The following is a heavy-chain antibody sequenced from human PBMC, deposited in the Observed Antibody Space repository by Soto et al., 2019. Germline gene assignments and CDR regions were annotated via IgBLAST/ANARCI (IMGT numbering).Heavy chain of an antibody. CDR2: IHPSGDT. V-gene: IGHV4-61*08. J-gene: IGHJ2*01. CDR3: SRSRDPHK. CDR1: GDSVSSGAYY. Sequence: PSETLSLTCSVSGDSVSSGAYYCSWTRQPPGKGLEWIGEIHPSGDTDYNPSLSNRVTISLDTSKNQFSLKLTSVTAADTAVYFPSRSRDPHKGGR.